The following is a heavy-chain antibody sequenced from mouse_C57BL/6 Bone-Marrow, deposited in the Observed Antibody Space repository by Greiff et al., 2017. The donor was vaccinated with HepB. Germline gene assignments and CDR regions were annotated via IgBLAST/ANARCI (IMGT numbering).Heavy chain of an antibody. CDR2: IRSKSNNYAS. J-gene: IGHJ4*01. D-gene: IGHD1-1*01. V-gene: IGHV10-1*01. CDR1: GFSFNTYA. CDR3: VSYDGSSLYAMDY. Sequence: DVMLVESGGGLVQPKGSLKLSCAASGFSFNTYAMNWVRQAPGKGLEWVARIRSKSNNYASYYADSVKDRFTISRDDSESMLYLQMNNLKPEDTAMYYCVSYDGSSLYAMDYWGQGTSVTVSS.